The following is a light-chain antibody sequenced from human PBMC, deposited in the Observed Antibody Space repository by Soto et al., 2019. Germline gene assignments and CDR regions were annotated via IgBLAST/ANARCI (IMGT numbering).Light chain of an antibody. J-gene: IGLJ2*01. CDR1: SSNIGSNS. V-gene: IGLV1-44*01. CDR3: AAWDDSLNGVV. CDR2: SSN. Sequence: QSVLTQPPSASGTPGQRVTVSCSGSSSNIGSNSVNWYQQLPGTAPKLLIYSSNQRPSGAPDRPSGSKSGTSASLAISGLQSEDEADYYCAAWDDSLNGVVFGGGTKLTVL.